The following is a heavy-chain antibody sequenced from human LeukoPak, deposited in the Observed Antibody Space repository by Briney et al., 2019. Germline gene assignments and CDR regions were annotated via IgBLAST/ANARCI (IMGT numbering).Heavy chain of an antibody. Sequence: PSETLSLTCTFSGGSLSSNSYYWGWIRQPPGKGLEWIGSIYYSGNTYYNPSLKSRVTISIDTSKNQLSLKLSSVTAADTAVYYCARQIGAVTTPDYWGQGILVTVSS. CDR3: ARQIGAVTTPDY. CDR2: IYYSGNT. J-gene: IGHJ4*02. D-gene: IGHD4-17*01. V-gene: IGHV4-39*01. CDR1: GGSLSSNSYY.